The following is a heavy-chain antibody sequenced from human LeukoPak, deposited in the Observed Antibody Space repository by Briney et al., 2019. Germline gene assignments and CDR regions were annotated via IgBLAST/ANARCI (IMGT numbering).Heavy chain of an antibody. CDR3: ARRWNWNEIHLHDY. V-gene: IGHV4-39*07. CDR1: GGSISSSSYY. J-gene: IGHJ4*02. Sequence: PSETLSLTCTVSGGSISSSSYYWGWIRQPPGKGLEWIGSIYYSGSTYYNPSLKGRVTISVDTSKNQFSLKLSSVTAADTAVYYCARRWNWNEIHLHDYWGQGTLVTVSS. CDR2: IYYSGST. D-gene: IGHD1-1*01.